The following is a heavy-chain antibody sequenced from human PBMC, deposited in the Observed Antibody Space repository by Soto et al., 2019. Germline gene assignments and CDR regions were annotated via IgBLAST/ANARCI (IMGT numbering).Heavy chain of an antibody. V-gene: IGHV1-69*02. CDR2: IIPILGIA. CDR3: AVYSGTTSSTYYYYYGMDV. J-gene: IGHJ6*02. Sequence: SVKVSCKASGGTFSSYTISWVRQAPGQGLEWMGRIIPILGIANYAQKFQGRVTITADKSTSTAYMELSSLRSEDTAVYYCAVYSGTTSSTYYYYYGMDVWGQGTTVTVSS. D-gene: IGHD1-1*01. CDR1: GGTFSSYT.